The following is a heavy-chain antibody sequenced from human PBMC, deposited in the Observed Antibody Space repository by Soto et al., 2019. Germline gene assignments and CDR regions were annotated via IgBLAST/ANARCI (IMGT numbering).Heavy chain of an antibody. J-gene: IGHJ4*02. CDR3: ARERSRLSNYDFWSGYYTGHGY. D-gene: IGHD3-3*01. Sequence: ASVKVSCKASGYTFTSYYMHWVRQAPGQGLEWMGIINPSGGSTSYAQKFQGRVTMTRDTSTSTVYMELSSLRSEDTAVYYCARERSRLSNYDFWSGYYTGHGYWGQGTLVTVSS. CDR2: INPSGGST. V-gene: IGHV1-46*01. CDR1: GYTFTSYY.